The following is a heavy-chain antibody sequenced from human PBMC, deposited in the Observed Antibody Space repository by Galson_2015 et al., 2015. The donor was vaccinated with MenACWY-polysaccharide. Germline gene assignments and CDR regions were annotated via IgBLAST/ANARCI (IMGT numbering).Heavy chain of an antibody. D-gene: IGHD5-18*01. CDR2: ISWNSGSI. J-gene: IGHJ6*02. Sequence: SLRLSCAASGFTFDDYAMHWVRQAPGKGLEWVSGISWNSGSIGYADSVKGRFTISRDNAKNSLYLQMNSLGAEDTALYYCAKEDWDTAMVTGYYYYGMDVWGQGTTVTVSS. V-gene: IGHV3-9*01. CDR3: AKEDWDTAMVTGYYYYGMDV. CDR1: GFTFDDYA.